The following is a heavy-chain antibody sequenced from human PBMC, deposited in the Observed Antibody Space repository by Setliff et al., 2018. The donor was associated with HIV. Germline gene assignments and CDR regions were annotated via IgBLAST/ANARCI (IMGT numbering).Heavy chain of an antibody. CDR2: IYHSGTT. CDR1: GGPISSGDYY. D-gene: IGHD6-19*01. Sequence: KPSETLSLTCTVSGGPISSGDYYWTWIRQHPEKGLDWIGYIYHSGTTYYNPSLRSRVTISIDTSKDQFSLDLTSVTAADTGVYYCARVEAYSRGRGGFDPWGQGTLVTVSS. J-gene: IGHJ5*02. V-gene: IGHV4-31*03. CDR3: ARVEAYSRGRGGFDP.